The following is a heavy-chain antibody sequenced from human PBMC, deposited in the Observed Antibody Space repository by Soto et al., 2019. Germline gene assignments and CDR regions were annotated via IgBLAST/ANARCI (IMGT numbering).Heavy chain of an antibody. CDR3: ARDFLVGYCSGGSCSIDY. D-gene: IGHD2-15*01. V-gene: IGHV3-21*01. CDR2: ISSSSSYI. J-gene: IGHJ4*02. Sequence: GGSLRLSCAASGFTFSSYSMNWVRQAPGKGLEWVSSISSSSSYIYYADSVKGRFTISRDNAKNSLYLQMNSLRAEDTAVYYCARDFLVGYCSGGSCSIDYWGQGTLVTVSS. CDR1: GFTFSSYS.